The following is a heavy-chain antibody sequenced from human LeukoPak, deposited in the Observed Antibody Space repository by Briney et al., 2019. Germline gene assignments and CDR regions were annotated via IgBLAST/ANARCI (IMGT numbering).Heavy chain of an antibody. V-gene: IGHV3-72*01. J-gene: IGHJ4*02. Sequence: TGGSLRLSCAASGFTFSDHYMDWVRQAPGKGLEWVGRTKNKGQSHITDYAASVKGRFFSSRDDSKNSLYLQMNSPQTDDTGIYYCARDTAAALDFRGQGILVTVSS. CDR2: TKNKGQSHIT. CDR1: GFTFSDHY. D-gene: IGHD6-6*01. CDR3: ARDTAAALDF.